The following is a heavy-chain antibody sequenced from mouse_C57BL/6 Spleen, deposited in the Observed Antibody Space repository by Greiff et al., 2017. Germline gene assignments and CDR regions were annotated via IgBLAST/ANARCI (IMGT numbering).Heavy chain of an antibody. V-gene: IGHV1-80*01. CDR2: IYPGDGDT. D-gene: IGHD1-1*01. CDR3: ARNALYYGSSYLDD. J-gene: IGHJ2*01. CDR1: GYAFSSYW. Sequence: VQLQQSGAELVKPGASVKISCKASGYAFSSYWMNWVKQRPGKGLEWIGQIYPGDGDTNYNGKFKGKATLTADKSSSPAYMQLSSLTSEDSAVYFCARNALYYGSSYLDDWGQGTTLTVSS.